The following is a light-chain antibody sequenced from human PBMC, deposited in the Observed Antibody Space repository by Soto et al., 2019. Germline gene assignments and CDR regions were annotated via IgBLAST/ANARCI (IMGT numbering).Light chain of an antibody. Sequence: QSVLTQPPSASGSPGQSVTISCIGTSSDVGGYNYVSWYQQHPGKAPKLMIYEVSKRPSGVPDRFSGSKSGNTASLTVSGLQAEDEADYYCSSYAGSNNFWVFGGGTKVTVL. J-gene: IGLJ3*02. CDR1: SSDVGGYNY. V-gene: IGLV2-8*01. CDR3: SSYAGSNNFWV. CDR2: EVS.